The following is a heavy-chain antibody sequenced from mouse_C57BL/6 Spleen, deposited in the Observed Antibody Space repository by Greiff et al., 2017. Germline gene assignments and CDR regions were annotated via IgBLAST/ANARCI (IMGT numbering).Heavy chain of an antibody. J-gene: IGHJ1*03. V-gene: IGHV1-64*01. D-gene: IGHD1-1*01. Sequence: QVQLQQPGAELVKPGASVKLSCKASGYTFTSYWMHWVKQRPGQGLEWIGMIHPNSGSTNYNEKFKSKATLTVDKSSSTAYMQLSSLTSEDSAVYYCARARAYYGSSLRYFDVWGTGTTVTVSS. CDR3: ARARAYYGSSLRYFDV. CDR2: IHPNSGST. CDR1: GYTFTSYW.